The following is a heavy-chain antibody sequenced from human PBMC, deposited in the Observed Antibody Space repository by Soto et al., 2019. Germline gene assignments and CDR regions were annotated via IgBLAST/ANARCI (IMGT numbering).Heavy chain of an antibody. CDR2: VYYDGST. V-gene: IGHV4-59*01. CDR3: VSYDRQSGRYSLDY. Sequence: VQLQESGPGLVKPSETLSLTCTVSGDSISYYYWSWIRQPPGKGLEWIGYVYYDGSTKYNPSLESRVTMSIDTSKNQFSLKLSSVIAADTAVYYCVSYDRQSGRYSLDYWGQGTLVTVSS. CDR1: GDSISYYY. J-gene: IGHJ4*02. D-gene: IGHD3-10*01.